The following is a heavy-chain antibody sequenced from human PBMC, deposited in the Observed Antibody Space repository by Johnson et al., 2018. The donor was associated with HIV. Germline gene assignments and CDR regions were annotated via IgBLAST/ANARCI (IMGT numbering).Heavy chain of an antibody. D-gene: IGHD3-22*01. J-gene: IGHJ3*01. CDR2: INWNGATP. V-gene: IGHV3-20*04. CDR1: GFSFDEYD. Sequence: VQLVESGGGVARPGGSLRLSCEASGFSFDEYDMSWVRQAPGKGLVWVSGINWNGATPGSADSVKGRFTISRDNAKNFLYLQMNSLRAEDTALYYCARDTDYYDTSGYLTRPRAFDVWGQGTMVTVSS. CDR3: ARDTDYYDTSGYLTRPRAFDV.